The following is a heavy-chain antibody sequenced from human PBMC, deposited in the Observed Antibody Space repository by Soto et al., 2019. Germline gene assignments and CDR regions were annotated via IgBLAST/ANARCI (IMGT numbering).Heavy chain of an antibody. CDR2: ISDSGSDT. D-gene: IGHD6-13*01. CDR1: GFTFNNFH. Sequence: EVQLLESGGGLVQSGGSLRLSCAGSGFTFNNFHMTWVRHVPGKGLEWVSSISDSGSDTFYADSVRGRFAISRDNSKSTLYLQMNSLRVDDTAIYYCGKTTYSRSWYFWGQGTLVTVSS. J-gene: IGHJ4*02. CDR3: GKTTYSRSWYF. V-gene: IGHV3-23*01.